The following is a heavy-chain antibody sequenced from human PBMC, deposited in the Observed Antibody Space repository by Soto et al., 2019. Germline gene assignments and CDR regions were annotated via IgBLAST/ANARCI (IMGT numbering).Heavy chain of an antibody. CDR2: IYYSGST. CDR3: ARVRVDYYDSSGYYLFDY. J-gene: IGHJ4*02. CDR1: GGSISSGDYY. Sequence: SETLSLTCTVSGGSISSGDYYWSWIRQPPGKGLEWIGYIYYSGSTYYNPSLKSRVTISVDTSRNQFSLKLSSVTAADTAVYYCARVRVDYYDSSGYYLFDYWGQGTLVTVSS. D-gene: IGHD3-22*01. V-gene: IGHV4-30-4*01.